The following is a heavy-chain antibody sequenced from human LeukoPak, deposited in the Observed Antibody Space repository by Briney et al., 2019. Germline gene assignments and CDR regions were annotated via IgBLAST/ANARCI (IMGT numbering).Heavy chain of an antibody. D-gene: IGHD2-21*02. CDR1: GYSISSGYY. V-gene: IGHV4-38-2*02. Sequence: SDTLSLTCIVSGYSISSGYYWGWIRQPPGKGLEWIGNIHHSGSTYYNPSLKSRVTISVDTSKNQFSLKLSSVTAADTAVYYCARDQRGRDTSFDPWGQGTLVTVSS. J-gene: IGHJ5*02. CDR2: IHHSGST. CDR3: ARDQRGRDTSFDP.